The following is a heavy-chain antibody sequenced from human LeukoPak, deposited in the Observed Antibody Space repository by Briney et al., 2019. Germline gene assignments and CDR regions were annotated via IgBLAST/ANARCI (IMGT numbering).Heavy chain of an antibody. V-gene: IGHV3-7*01. Sequence: GGSLRLSCAASGFTFSSYSMNWVRQAPGKGLEWVANIKLDGSEKNYVDSVEGRFTISRDNTKNSLFLQMNSLRAEDTAVYFCVRDYCSGGSCYESKWFDPWGQGTLVTVSS. CDR2: IKLDGSEK. CDR1: GFTFSSYS. CDR3: VRDYCSGGSCYESKWFDP. D-gene: IGHD2-15*01. J-gene: IGHJ5*02.